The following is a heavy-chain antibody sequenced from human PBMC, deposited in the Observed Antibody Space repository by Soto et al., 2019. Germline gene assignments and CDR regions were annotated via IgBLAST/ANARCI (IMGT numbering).Heavy chain of an antibody. CDR2: ISGSGGST. CDR3: AVRKTGSFFDY. CDR1: GFTFSTYA. J-gene: IGHJ4*02. Sequence: EVQLLESGGGLVQPGGSLRLSCAASGFTFSTYAMSWVRQAPGKGLEWFSAISGSGGSTYYTDSVKGRFTISRDNSKNILYLQMNSLRAEDTAVYYCAVRKTGSFFDYCGQGTLVTVSS. D-gene: IGHD1-26*01. V-gene: IGHV3-23*01.